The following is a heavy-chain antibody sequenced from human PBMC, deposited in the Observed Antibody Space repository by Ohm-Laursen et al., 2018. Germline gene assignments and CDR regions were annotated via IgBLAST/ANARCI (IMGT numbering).Heavy chain of an antibody. CDR1: GFTFSTYW. CDR3: AKAATYYYDSSGYWD. J-gene: IGHJ4*02. CDR2: ISGSGGST. D-gene: IGHD3-22*01. V-gene: IGHV3-23*01. Sequence: GSLRLSCAASGFTFSTYWMNWIRQAPGKGLEWVSAISGSGGSTYYADSVKGRFTISRDNSKNTLYLQMNSLRAEDTAVYYCAKAATYYYDSSGYWDWGQGTLVTVSS.